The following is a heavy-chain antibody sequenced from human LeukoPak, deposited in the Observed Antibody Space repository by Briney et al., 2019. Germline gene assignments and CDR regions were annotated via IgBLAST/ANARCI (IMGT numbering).Heavy chain of an antibody. Sequence: GGSLRLSCAASGFTFTTYWMSWVRQAPGKGLEWVANINQDGSVKYFVDSVKGRFTISRDNAQNSLFLQMNSLRAEDTAVYYCARWGGGFDSWGQGTLVTVSS. CDR3: ARWGGGFDS. V-gene: IGHV3-7*04. D-gene: IGHD3-16*01. J-gene: IGHJ4*02. CDR1: GFTFTTYW. CDR2: INQDGSVK.